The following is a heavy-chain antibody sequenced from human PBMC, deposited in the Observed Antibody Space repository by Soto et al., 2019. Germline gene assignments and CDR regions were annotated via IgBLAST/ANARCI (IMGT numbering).Heavy chain of an antibody. CDR2: VSYDGSSK. J-gene: IGHJ4*02. Sequence: GGSLRLSCAASEFTFSSFAMHWVRQAPGKGLEWVAVVSYDGSSKYYADSVKGRFTISRDNSKNTLYLQMDSLTDDDTAVYFCARNPYGDYYFYYWGKGSLVTVSS. CDR3: ARNPYGDYYFYY. D-gene: IGHD4-17*01. CDR1: EFTFSSFA. V-gene: IGHV3-30-3*01.